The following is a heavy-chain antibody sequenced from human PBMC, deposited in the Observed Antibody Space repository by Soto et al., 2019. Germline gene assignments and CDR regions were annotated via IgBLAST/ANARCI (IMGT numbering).Heavy chain of an antibody. CDR1: GGTFSSYA. D-gene: IGHD2-2*01. CDR3: ARDSYIVVVRAAPSPIDY. Sequence: SVKVSCKASGGTFSSYAISWVRQAPGQGLEWMGGIIPVFGTANYAQKFQGRVTITADASTSTAYMELRSLRSEDTAVYYCARDSYIVVVRAAPSPIDYWGQGTLVTVSS. J-gene: IGHJ4*02. V-gene: IGHV1-69*13. CDR2: IIPVFGTA.